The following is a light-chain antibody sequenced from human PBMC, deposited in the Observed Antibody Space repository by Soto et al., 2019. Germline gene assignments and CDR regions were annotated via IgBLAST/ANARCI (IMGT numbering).Light chain of an antibody. J-gene: IGKJ2*01. V-gene: IGKV3-11*01. Sequence: EIVLTQSPATLSLSPGESATLSCRASQTVGSFLGWYQQKPGQAPRLLIYDASNRATGIPARFSGSGSGTALTLTISSLEPEDFAVYYCQTRYYGYTFGQGTKVEI. CDR1: QTVGSF. CDR2: DAS. CDR3: QTRYYGYT.